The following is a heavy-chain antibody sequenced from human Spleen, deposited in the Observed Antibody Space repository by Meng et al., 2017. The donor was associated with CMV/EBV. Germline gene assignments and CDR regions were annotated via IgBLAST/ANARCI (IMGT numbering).Heavy chain of an antibody. CDR3: AHRPSPRGYLGVGNFDY. V-gene: IGHV2-5*01. CDR2: IYWNDDK. D-gene: IGHD3-3*01. CDR1: GFSLSTSGVG. J-gene: IGHJ4*02. Sequence: SGPTLVKPTQTLTLTCTFSGFSLSTSGVGVGWIRQPPGKAPQWLALIYWNDDKRYSPSLKSRLTITKDTSKNQVVLTMTNMDPVDTATYFCAHRPSPRGYLGVGNFDYWGQGTLVTVSS.